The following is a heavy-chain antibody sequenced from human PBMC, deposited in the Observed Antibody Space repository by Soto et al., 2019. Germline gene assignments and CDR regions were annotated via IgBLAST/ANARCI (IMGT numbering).Heavy chain of an antibody. CDR1: VRSIRSYY. CDR2: IYYSGST. CDR3: ARLNPDFWSGYYTGRGFDY. D-gene: IGHD3-3*01. V-gene: IGHV4-59*01. J-gene: IGHJ4*02. Sequence: SETLSLNCTVSVRSIRSYYWSWIRQPPGKGLEWIGYIYYSGSTNYNPSLKSRVTISVDTSKNQFSLKLSSVTAADTAVYYCARLNPDFWSGYYTGRGFDYWGQGTLVIVSS.